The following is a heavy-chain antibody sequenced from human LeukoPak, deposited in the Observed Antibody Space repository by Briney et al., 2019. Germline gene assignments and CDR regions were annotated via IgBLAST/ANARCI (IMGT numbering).Heavy chain of an antibody. D-gene: IGHD6-6*01. CDR1: GYTFTGYY. Sequence: GASVKVSCKASGYTFTGYYIHWVRQAPGQGLEWVGWINPDRGGTICAPKFQGRVTMTRDTSIRTAYMELGSLISDDTAVYYCARARVSSSPAVNYWGQGTLVTVSS. CDR2: INPDRGGT. CDR3: ARARVSSSPAVNY. V-gene: IGHV1-2*02. J-gene: IGHJ4*02.